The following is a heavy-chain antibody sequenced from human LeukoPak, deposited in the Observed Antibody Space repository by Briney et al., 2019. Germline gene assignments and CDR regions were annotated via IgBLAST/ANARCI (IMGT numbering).Heavy chain of an antibody. CDR1: GGSISSSSYY. J-gene: IGHJ4*02. Sequence: SETLSLTCTVSGGSISSSSYYWGWIRQTPGKGLEWIGSIYYSGSTYYNPSLEGRVTISADTSRNKFSLNLRSVTAADTAVYYCASYNRGGYDVSDYWGQGTLVTVSP. CDR2: IYYSGST. CDR3: ASYNRGGYDVSDY. D-gene: IGHD3-10*01. V-gene: IGHV4-39*01.